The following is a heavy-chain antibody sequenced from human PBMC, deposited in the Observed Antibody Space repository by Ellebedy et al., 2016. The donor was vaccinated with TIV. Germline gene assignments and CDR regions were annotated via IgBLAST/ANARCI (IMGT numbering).Heavy chain of an antibody. CDR2: IYPGDSDT. D-gene: IGHD6-13*01. CDR1: GYSFTSYW. Sequence: GESLKISXKGSGYSFTSYWIGWVRQMPGKSLEWLGIIYPGDSDTRYSPSFQGQVTISADKSISTAYLQWSSLKASDTAIYYCARPRATGTLDAFNIWGQGTMVTVSS. CDR3: ARPRATGTLDAFNI. J-gene: IGHJ3*02. V-gene: IGHV5-51*01.